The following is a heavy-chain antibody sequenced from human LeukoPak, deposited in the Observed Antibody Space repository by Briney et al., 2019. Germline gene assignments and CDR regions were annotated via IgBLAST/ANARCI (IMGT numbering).Heavy chain of an antibody. CDR1: GDSVSSNSAA. CDR3: ARAYGGNDRVGGYYYYYMDV. J-gene: IGHJ6*03. CDR2: TYYRSKWYN. V-gene: IGHV6-1*01. D-gene: IGHD4-23*01. Sequence: SQTLSLTCAISGDSVSSNSAAWNWIRQSPSRGLEWLGRTYYRSKWYNDYAVSVKSRITINPDTSKNQFSLQLNSVTPEDTAVYYCARAYGGNDRVGGYYYYYMDVWGKGTTVTVSS.